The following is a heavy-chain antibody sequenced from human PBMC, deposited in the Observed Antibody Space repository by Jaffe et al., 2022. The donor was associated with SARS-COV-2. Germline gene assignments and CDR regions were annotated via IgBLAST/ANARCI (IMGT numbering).Heavy chain of an antibody. Sequence: QVQLVESGGGVVQPGRSLRLSCAASGFIFSNYRFYWVRQTPGEGLEWVAITSFDGSPEYYADSVKGRFSISRDISKNTLYLQMNSLRADDTAVYYCAREKLYGDSGYPLGYFDYWGQGSLVTVSS. CDR1: GFIFSNYR. V-gene: IGHV3-30*04. CDR3: AREKLYGDSGYPLGYFDY. D-gene: IGHD3-22*01. J-gene: IGHJ4*02. CDR2: TSFDGSPE.